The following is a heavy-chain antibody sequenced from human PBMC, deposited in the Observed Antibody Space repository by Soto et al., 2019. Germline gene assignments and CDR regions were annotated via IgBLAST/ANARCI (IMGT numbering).Heavy chain of an antibody. CDR2: ISGSGGST. D-gene: IGHD6-19*01. Sequence: EVQLLESGGGLVQPGGSLRLSCAASGFTFSSYAMSWVRQAPGKGLEWVSAISGSGGSTYYADSVKGRFTISRDNSKNTLYLQMNSLRAEDTAVYYCSKSEQWLVIKWIDYWGQGTLVTVSS. J-gene: IGHJ4*02. CDR3: SKSEQWLVIKWIDY. V-gene: IGHV3-23*01. CDR1: GFTFSSYA.